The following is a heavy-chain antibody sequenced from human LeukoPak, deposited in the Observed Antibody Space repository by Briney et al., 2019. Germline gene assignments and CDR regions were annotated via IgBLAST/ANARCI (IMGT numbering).Heavy chain of an antibody. CDR1: GFTFSSYS. CDR2: ISSSSSYI. V-gene: IGHV3-21*01. J-gene: IGHJ3*02. CDR3: ARDYYDSSGYPHDAFDI. D-gene: IGHD3-22*01. Sequence: PGGSLRLSCAASGFTFSSYSMNWVRQAPGKGLEWVSSISSSSSYIYYADSVKGRFTISRDNAKNSLYLQMNSLRAEDTAVYYCARDYYDSSGYPHDAFDIWGRGTMVTVSS.